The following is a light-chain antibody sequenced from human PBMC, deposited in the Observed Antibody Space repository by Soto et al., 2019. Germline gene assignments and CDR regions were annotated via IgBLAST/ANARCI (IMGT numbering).Light chain of an antibody. J-gene: IGLJ1*01. V-gene: IGLV2-14*01. CDR2: DVS. CDR1: SSDVGGYNY. CDR3: SLYTSSSTLLYV. Sequence: QSALTLPASVSGSPGQSITISCTGTSSDVGGYNYVSWYQQHPGKAPKLMIYDVSNRSSGVSNRFSGSKSGNTASLTISGRRSEDEAAYYCSLYTSSSTLLYVFGPGTKLTVL.